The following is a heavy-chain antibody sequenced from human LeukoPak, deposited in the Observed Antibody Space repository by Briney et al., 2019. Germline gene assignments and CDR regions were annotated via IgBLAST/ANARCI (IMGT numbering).Heavy chain of an antibody. CDR2: INPNSGRT. CDR3: ARDSVTMVRGVIITTWLDWFDP. J-gene: IGHJ5*02. Sequence: ASVKVSCKASGYTFTGYYMNWVRQAPGQGLEWMGWINPNSGRTNYAQNFQGRVTMTRDMSTSTVYMELSSLRSEDTAVYYCARDSVTMVRGVIITTWLDWFDPWGQGTLVTVSS. CDR1: GYTFTGYY. D-gene: IGHD3-10*01. V-gene: IGHV1-2*02.